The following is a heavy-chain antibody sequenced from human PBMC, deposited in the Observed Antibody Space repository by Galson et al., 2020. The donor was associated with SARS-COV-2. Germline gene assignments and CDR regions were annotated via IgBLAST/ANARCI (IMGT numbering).Heavy chain of an antibody. Sequence: SETLSLTCTVSGGSISSSSYYWGWIRQPPGKGLEWSGSIYYSGSTYYNPSLKSRVTISVDTSKNQFSLKLSSVTAADTAVYYCARDVPDSSGYLNWFDPWGQGTLVTVSS. V-gene: IGHV4-39*07. D-gene: IGHD3-22*01. CDR1: GGSISSSSYY. CDR2: IYYSGST. J-gene: IGHJ5*02. CDR3: ARDVPDSSGYLNWFDP.